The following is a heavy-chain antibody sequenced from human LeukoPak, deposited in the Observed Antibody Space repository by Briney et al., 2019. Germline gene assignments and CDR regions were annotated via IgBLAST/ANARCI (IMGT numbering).Heavy chain of an antibody. CDR1: GGSFSSYY. V-gene: IGHV4-34*01. CDR3: ARGDTFNWFDP. Sequence: SETLSLTCAVYGGSFSSYYWSWIRQPPGKGLEWIGEINHSGSTNYNPSLKSRVTISVDTSKNQFSLKLSSVTAADTAVYYCARGDTFNWFDPWGQGTLVTVSS. D-gene: IGHD3-16*01. CDR2: INHSGST. J-gene: IGHJ5*02.